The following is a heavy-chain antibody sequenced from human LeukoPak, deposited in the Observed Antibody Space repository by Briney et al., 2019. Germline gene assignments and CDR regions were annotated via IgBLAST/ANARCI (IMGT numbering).Heavy chain of an antibody. D-gene: IGHD3-10*01. CDR3: AREESPSGAYYGSAPNTNWFDP. CDR1: GGTFSSYA. J-gene: IGHJ5*02. Sequence: ASVKVSCKASGGTFSSYAISWVRQAPGQGPEWMGGIIPIFGTANYAQKFQGGVTITTDESTSTAYMELSSLRSEDTAVYYCAREESPSGAYYGSAPNTNWFDPWGQGTLVTVSS. V-gene: IGHV1-69*05. CDR2: IIPIFGTA.